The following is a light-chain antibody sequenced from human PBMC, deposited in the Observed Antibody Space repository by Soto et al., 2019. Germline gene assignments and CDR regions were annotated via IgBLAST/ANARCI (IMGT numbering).Light chain of an antibody. Sequence: EIMMTQSPATLSVSPGDRATLSCRASQSVSSKLVWYQQKPGQAPRLLIHGASTRATGIPARFSGSGSGTEFTLTISSLQSEDFAIYYCQQYNNWRPTFGQGTKVEIK. V-gene: IGKV3-15*01. CDR1: QSVSSK. J-gene: IGKJ1*01. CDR3: QQYNNWRPT. CDR2: GAS.